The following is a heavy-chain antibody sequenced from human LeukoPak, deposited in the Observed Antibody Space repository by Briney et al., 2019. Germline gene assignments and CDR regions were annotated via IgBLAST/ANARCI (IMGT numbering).Heavy chain of an antibody. Sequence: GASVKVSCKASGYTFSNFGMSWVRQAPGQGLEWMGWISAYNGDTNYAQKLQGRVTMTTDTSTGTAYMELRSLTSDDTAVYYCARSGDGNWFDPWGQGTLVTVSS. J-gene: IGHJ5*02. CDR2: ISAYNGDT. V-gene: IGHV1-18*01. CDR1: GYTFSNFG. D-gene: IGHD1-26*01. CDR3: ARSGDGNWFDP.